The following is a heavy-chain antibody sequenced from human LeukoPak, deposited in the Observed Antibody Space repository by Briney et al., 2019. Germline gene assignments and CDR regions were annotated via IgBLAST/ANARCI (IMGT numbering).Heavy chain of an antibody. V-gene: IGHV4-59*12. D-gene: IGHD2-2*01. J-gene: IGHJ4*02. Sequence: SETLSLTCTVSGGSISSYYWSWIRQPPGKGLEWIGYIYYSGSTNYNPSLKSRVTISVDTSKNQFSLKLSSVTAADTAVYYCARGMGNIVVVPAAVEPLFDYWGQGTLVTVSS. CDR3: ARGMGNIVVVPAAVEPLFDY. CDR2: IYYSGST. CDR1: GGSISSYY.